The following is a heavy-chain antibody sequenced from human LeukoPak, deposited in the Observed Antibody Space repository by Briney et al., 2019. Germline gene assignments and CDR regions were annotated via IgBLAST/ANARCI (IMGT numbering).Heavy chain of an antibody. CDR2: IYTSGST. Sequence: SETLSLTCTVSGGSISSGSYYWSWIRQPAGKGLEWIGRIYTSGSTNYNPSLKSRVTISVDTSKNPFSLKLSSVTAADTAVYYCAREGSVGGVIVYFDYWGQGTLVTVSS. V-gene: IGHV4-61*02. J-gene: IGHJ4*02. CDR1: GGSISSGSYY. D-gene: IGHD3-16*02. CDR3: AREGSVGGVIVYFDY.